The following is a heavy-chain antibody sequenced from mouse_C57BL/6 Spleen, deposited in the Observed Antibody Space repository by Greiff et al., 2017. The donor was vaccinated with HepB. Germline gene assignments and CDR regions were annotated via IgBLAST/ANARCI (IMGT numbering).Heavy chain of an antibody. CDR1: GYTFTDYA. V-gene: IGHV1-67*01. Sequence: VQLQQSGPELVRPGVSVKISCKGSGYTFTDYAMHWVKQSHAKSLEWIGVISTYYGDASYNQKFKDKATMTVDKSSSTADMELARLTSEDSAVYSCARWDLFLFITTVSRDWWGQGTLVTVSA. J-gene: IGHJ3*02. D-gene: IGHD1-1*01. CDR3: ARWDLFLFITTVSRDW. CDR2: ISTYYGDA.